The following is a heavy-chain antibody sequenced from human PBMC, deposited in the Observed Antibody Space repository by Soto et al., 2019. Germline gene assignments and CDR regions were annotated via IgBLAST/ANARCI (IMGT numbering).Heavy chain of an antibody. CDR1: GFTFRDAW. V-gene: IGHV3-15*01. CDR3: TTDLYYYDSSGYYYYFDY. J-gene: IGHJ4*02. D-gene: IGHD3-22*01. CDR2: IKSKTDGGTT. Sequence: VGSLRLSCAASGFTFRDAWLSWVRQAPGKGLEWVGRIKSKTDGGTTDYAAPVKGRFTISRDDSKNTLYLQMNSLKTEDTAVYYCTTDLYYYDSSGYYYYFDYWGQGTLVTVSS.